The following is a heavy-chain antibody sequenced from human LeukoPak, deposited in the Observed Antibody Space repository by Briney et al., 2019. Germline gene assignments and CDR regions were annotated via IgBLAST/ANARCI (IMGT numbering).Heavy chain of an antibody. CDR3: ARLKGYSSGWYPSYYFDY. Sequence: GGSLRLSCAASGFTVSSNYMSWVRQAPGKGREWVSVIYSGGSTYYADSVKGRFTISRDNSKNTLYLQMNSLRAEDTAVYYCARLKGYSSGWYPSYYFDYWGQGTLVTVSS. D-gene: IGHD6-19*01. CDR2: IYSGGST. V-gene: IGHV3-53*01. CDR1: GFTVSSNY. J-gene: IGHJ4*02.